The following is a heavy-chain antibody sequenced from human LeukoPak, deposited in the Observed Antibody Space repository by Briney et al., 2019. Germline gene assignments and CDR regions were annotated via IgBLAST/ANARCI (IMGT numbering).Heavy chain of an antibody. D-gene: IGHD4-17*01. CDR2: ISYDGSNK. V-gene: IGHV3-30-3*01. CDR1: GFTFSSYA. J-gene: IGHJ4*02. Sequence: GGSLRLSCAASGFTFSSYAMHWVRQAPGKGLEWVAVISYDGSNKYYADSVKGRFTVSRDNSKNTLYLQMNSLRSEDTAVYYCAREIGFDYGAPGATFDYWGQGTLVTVSS. CDR3: AREIGFDYGAPGATFDY.